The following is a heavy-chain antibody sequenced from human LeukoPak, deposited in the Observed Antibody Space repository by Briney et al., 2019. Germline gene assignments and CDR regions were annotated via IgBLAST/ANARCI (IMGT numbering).Heavy chain of an antibody. V-gene: IGHV3-30*04. J-gene: IGHJ4*02. CDR2: ISYDGSIK. Sequence: PGGSLRLSCAASGFTFSSYAMHWVRQAPGKGLEWVAVISYDGSIKYYADSVKGRFTISRDNSKNTLFLQMDSLSAEDTAVYYCASSTESPYSETYLSGFDYWGQGTLVTVSS. D-gene: IGHD1-26*01. CDR1: GFTFSSYA. CDR3: ASSTESPYSETYLSGFDY.